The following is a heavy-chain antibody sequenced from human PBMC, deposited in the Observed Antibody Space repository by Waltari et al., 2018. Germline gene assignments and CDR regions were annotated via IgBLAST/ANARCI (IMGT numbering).Heavy chain of an antibody. CDR3: AKSRGFEY. CDR2: INYDGSQK. Sequence: EVQLVESGGGLVQLGGSLRLSCGASALPFRRYWMSWVRQTPGKGLEWVANINYDGSQKYYVDSVKGRFTISRDNAKNSVYLQMNSLRVEDTAVYYCAKSRGFEYWGQGTLITVSS. D-gene: IGHD2-2*01. CDR1: ALPFRRYW. J-gene: IGHJ4*02. V-gene: IGHV3-7*01.